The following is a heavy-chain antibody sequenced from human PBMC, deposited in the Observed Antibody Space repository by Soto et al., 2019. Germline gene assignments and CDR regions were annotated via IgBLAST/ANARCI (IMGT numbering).Heavy chain of an antibody. Sequence: ASVKVSCKASGYTFTSYAMHWVRQAPGQRLEWMGWINAVNGTTKYSQKFQGRVTITADKSTSTAYMELSSLRSEDTAVYYCARARRDCSSTSCYAYWGQGTLVTVS. CDR1: GYTFTSYA. J-gene: IGHJ4*02. D-gene: IGHD2-2*01. V-gene: IGHV1-3*01. CDR3: ARARRDCSSTSCYAY. CDR2: INAVNGTT.